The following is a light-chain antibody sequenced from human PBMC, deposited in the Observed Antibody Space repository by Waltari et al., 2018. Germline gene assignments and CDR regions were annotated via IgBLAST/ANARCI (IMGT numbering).Light chain of an antibody. CDR2: VNSDGSH. CDR1: SGHSSNV. J-gene: IGLJ3*02. V-gene: IGLV4-69*02. CDR3: QAGGHGTWV. Sequence: QLALTQSPSASASLGASVKLTCTLNSGHSSNVVAWLHQQPQKGPRYLTKVNSDGSHSKGDDIPDRFSGSGSGAGRYLPMSRRQCGDGAYYYCQAGGHGTWVFGGGTKLTVL.